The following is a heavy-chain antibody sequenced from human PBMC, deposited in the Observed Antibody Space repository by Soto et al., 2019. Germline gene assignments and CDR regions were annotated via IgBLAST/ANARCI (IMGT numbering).Heavy chain of an antibody. Sequence: SETLSLACTVSYGSIIVSNVFWGWVLQPPGKGLEWIGNIDYSGTAYFNPSLGTRVTFPVDTSKNQFSLTLYSVTAADTAVYYCARTTGRHLDFWGQGSLVTSPQ. J-gene: IGHJ4*02. CDR3: ARTTGRHLDF. V-gene: IGHV4-39*01. CDR1: YGSIIVSNVF. D-gene: IGHD4-4*01. CDR2: IDYSGTA.